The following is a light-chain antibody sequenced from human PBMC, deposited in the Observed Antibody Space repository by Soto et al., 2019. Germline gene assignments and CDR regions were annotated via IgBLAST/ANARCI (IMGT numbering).Light chain of an antibody. CDR2: GAS. Sequence: EIVMTQSPATLSVSPGERATLSFRASQSVSSNLAWYQQKPGQAPRLLIYGASTRATGIPARFSGSGSATEFTLTISSLQSEDFAVYYCQQYNNWPRAFGQGTKVDI. CDR1: QSVSSN. CDR3: QQYNNWPRA. V-gene: IGKV3-15*01. J-gene: IGKJ1*01.